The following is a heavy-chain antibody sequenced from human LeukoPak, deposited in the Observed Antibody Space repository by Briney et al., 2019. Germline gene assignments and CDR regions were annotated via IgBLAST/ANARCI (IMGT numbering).Heavy chain of an antibody. CDR3: ARDSPNPLLLWFGELGGIDAFDI. CDR1: GYTFTGYY. Sequence: GASVKVSCKASGYTFTGYYMHWVRRAPGHGLEWMGWISAYNCNTNYAQKLQGRVTMTTDTSTSTAYMELRSLRSDDTAVYYCARDSPNPLLLWFGELGGIDAFDIWGQGTMVTVSS. V-gene: IGHV1-18*04. D-gene: IGHD3-10*01. J-gene: IGHJ3*02. CDR2: ISAYNCNT.